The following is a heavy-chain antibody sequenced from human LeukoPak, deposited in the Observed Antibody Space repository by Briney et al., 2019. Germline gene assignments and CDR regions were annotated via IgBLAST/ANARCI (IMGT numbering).Heavy chain of an antibody. D-gene: IGHD3-22*01. CDR1: GFIFSNHG. CDR3: AKDHDSSGSLFDN. J-gene: IGHJ4*02. CDR2: IGGSGGST. V-gene: IGHV3-23*01. Sequence: GGSLRLSCTASGFIFSNHGMSWVRQAPGKGLEWVSAIGGSGGSTYYADSVKGRFTISRDNSKNTLYLQMNSLRAEDTAVYYCAKDHDSSGSLFDNWGQGTLVTVSS.